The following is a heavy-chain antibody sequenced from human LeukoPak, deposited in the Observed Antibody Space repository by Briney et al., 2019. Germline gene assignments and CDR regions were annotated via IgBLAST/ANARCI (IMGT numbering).Heavy chain of an antibody. Sequence: PGGSLRLFCAASGFTFSSYWMSWVRQAPGKGPEWVANIKQDGSEKYYVDSVKGRSTISRDNAKNSLYLQMNSLRAEDTAVYYCAAPSYYMDVWGKGTTVTVSS. CDR1: GFTFSSYW. CDR2: IKQDGSEK. V-gene: IGHV3-7*01. CDR3: AAPSYYMDV. J-gene: IGHJ6*03.